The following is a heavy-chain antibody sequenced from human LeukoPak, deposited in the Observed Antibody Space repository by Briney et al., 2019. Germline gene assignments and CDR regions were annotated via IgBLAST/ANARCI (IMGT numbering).Heavy chain of an antibody. J-gene: IGHJ6*03. CDR1: GYTFTGYY. D-gene: IGHD4-17*01. CDR2: INPNSGGT. Sequence: ASVKVSCKGSGYTFTGYYMHWVRQAPGQGLEWMGRINPNSGGTNYAQKFQGRVTMTRDTSISTAYMELSRLRSDDTAVYYCARDPSTVTTGTIYYYYYMDVWGKGTTVTVSS. V-gene: IGHV1-2*06. CDR3: ARDPSTVTTGTIYYYYYMDV.